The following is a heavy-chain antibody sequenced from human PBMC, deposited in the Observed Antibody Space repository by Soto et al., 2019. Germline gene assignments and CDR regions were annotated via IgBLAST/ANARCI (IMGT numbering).Heavy chain of an antibody. V-gene: IGHV3-23*01. CDR1: GFTFSDYA. Sequence: EVQLLESGGGLVQPGGSLRLSCAASGFTFSDYAMSWVRQAPGKGLEWVSSMSGSGGSTYYADSVKGRFTISRDNSKNTLFLQVSTLRADDTAVYYCARLSRATHYFYYPMDVWGQGTTVTVSS. CDR2: MSGSGGST. D-gene: IGHD2-2*01. J-gene: IGHJ6*02. CDR3: ARLSRATHYFYYPMDV.